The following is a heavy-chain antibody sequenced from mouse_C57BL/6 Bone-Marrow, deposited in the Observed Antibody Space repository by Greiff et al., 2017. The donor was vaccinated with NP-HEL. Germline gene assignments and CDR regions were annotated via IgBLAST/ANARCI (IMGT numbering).Heavy chain of an antibody. Sequence: QVQLKQPGAELVRPGSSVKLSCKASGYTFTSYWMHWVKQRPIQGLEWIGNIDPSDSETHYNQKFKDKATLTVDKSSSTAYMQLSSLTSEDSAVYYCAREAAQGYYYAMDYWGQGTSVTVSS. CDR2: IDPSDSET. D-gene: IGHD3-2*02. V-gene: IGHV1-52*01. CDR1: GYTFTSYW. J-gene: IGHJ4*01. CDR3: AREAAQGYYYAMDY.